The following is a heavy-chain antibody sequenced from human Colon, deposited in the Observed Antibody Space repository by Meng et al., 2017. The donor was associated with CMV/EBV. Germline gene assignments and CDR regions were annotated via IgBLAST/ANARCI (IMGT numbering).Heavy chain of an antibody. Sequence: GGSLRLSCSASGFTFSSYIFNWVRHVPGKGLEWVGSITGASDYIYHVASLRGRFTISRDNAKNSLYLQMSSLRAEDTAAYYCARVRDSKLYYGIDVWGQGITVTVSS. D-gene: IGHD2-15*01. J-gene: IGHJ6*02. CDR3: ARVRDSKLYYGIDV. CDR1: GFTFSSYI. V-gene: IGHV3-21*01. CDR2: ITGASDYI.